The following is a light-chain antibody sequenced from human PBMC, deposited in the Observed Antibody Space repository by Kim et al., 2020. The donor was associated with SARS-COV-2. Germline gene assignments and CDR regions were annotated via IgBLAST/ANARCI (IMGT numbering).Light chain of an antibody. Sequence: EIVLTQSPGTLSLSPGERATLSCRASQSVSSSYLAWYQQKPGQAPRLLIYGASSRATGIPDRFSGSGSGTDFTLTISRLEPEDFGVYYCQQYGSSPETFGQGTKLEI. CDR2: GAS. J-gene: IGKJ1*01. V-gene: IGKV3-20*01. CDR1: QSVSSSY. CDR3: QQYGSSPET.